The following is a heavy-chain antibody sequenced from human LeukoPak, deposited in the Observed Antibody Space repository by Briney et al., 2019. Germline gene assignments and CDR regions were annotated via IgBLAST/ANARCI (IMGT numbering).Heavy chain of an antibody. J-gene: IGHJ4*02. D-gene: IGHD1-26*01. CDR2: IWNDGSNK. CDR3: ARDGWELLRDLGPLNY. V-gene: IGHV3-33*01. CDR1: GFTFSSYG. Sequence: GGSLRLSCTTSGFTFSSYGMHWVRQAPGKGLEWVAVIWNDGSNKYYADSVKGRFTISRDNSRNTLYLQMNSLGAEDTAVYYCARDGWELLRDLGPLNYWGQGILVTVSS.